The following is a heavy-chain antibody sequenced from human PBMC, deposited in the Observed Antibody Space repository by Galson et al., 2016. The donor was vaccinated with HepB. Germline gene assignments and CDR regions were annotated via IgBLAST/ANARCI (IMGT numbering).Heavy chain of an antibody. CDR2: IGTAGDT. CDR1: GFTFSSYD. CDR3: AREGYSSGWYFGMDV. V-gene: IGHV3-13*01. D-gene: IGHD6-19*01. J-gene: IGHJ6*02. Sequence: SLRLSCAGSGFTFSSYDMHWVRQATGKGLEWVSAIGTAGDTYYAGSVKGRFTISRENAKNSLYLQINSLRAGDTAVYYCAREGYSSGWYFGMDVWGQGTMVTVSS.